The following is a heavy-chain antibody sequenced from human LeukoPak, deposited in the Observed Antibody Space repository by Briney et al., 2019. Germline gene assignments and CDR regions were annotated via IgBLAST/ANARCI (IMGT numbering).Heavy chain of an antibody. D-gene: IGHD6-13*01. CDR1: GFTFSSYV. CDR2: ISYDGSNK. Sequence: GGSLRLSCSASGFTFSSYVMHWVRQAPGKGLEWVAVISYDGSNKYYADSVKGRSTISRDNSKNTLYLQMNSLRVEDTAVYYCAKSPSSWKFDDWGQGTLVTVSS. CDR3: AKSPSSWKFDD. J-gene: IGHJ4*02. V-gene: IGHV3-30-3*02.